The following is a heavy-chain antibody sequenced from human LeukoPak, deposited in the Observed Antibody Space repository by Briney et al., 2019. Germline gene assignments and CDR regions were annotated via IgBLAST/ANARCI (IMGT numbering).Heavy chain of an antibody. Sequence: ASVKVSCKASGYTFTVYYMHWVRQAPGHGLEWIGWINPNSGGTNYAQKFQGRVTMTSDTSISTAYMELSRLRSDDTAVYYCARGDTIFDAGSLDYWGQGTLVTVSS. CDR2: INPNSGGT. CDR1: GYTFTVYY. V-gene: IGHV1-2*02. CDR3: ARGDTIFDAGSLDY. J-gene: IGHJ4*02. D-gene: IGHD3-3*01.